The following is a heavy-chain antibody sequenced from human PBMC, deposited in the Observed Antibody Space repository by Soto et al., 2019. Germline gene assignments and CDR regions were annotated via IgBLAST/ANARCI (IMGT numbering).Heavy chain of an antibody. CDR3: ARTQGSGVSDY. D-gene: IGHD1-26*01. Sequence: QVQLQESGPGLVRPSETLSLACSVSGDSIRNNYWSWFRQPPGKGLEWNAYISHSARINYNPSLKSRVSIPLDTPKNPFSLTVSSLTPADTAIYYCARTQGSGVSDYWGQGTLVTVSS. J-gene: IGHJ4*02. CDR1: GDSIRNNY. V-gene: IGHV4-59*01. CDR2: ISHSARI.